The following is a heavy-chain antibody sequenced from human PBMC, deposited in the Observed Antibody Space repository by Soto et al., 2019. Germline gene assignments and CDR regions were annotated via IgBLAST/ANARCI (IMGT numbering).Heavy chain of an antibody. V-gene: IGHV4-34*01. CDR2: INVDGIT. J-gene: IGHJ3*02. D-gene: IGHD3-3*01. Sequence: PSETLSLTCALYGGSLSGHYWSWIRQSPGKGLERIGEINVDGITNYNPSLKSPVIISVDTSQHQFSLKLTSVTAADTAVYYCARGRRPDYDFWSGRHDAFDIWGQGTMVTVSS. CDR1: GGSLSGHY. CDR3: ARGRRPDYDFWSGRHDAFDI.